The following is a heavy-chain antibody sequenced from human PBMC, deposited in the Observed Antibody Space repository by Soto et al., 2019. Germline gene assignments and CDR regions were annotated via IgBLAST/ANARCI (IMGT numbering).Heavy chain of an antibody. CDR3: ARDVSRQGYHYYYYGMDV. V-gene: IGHV3-21*01. J-gene: IGHJ6*02. D-gene: IGHD6-13*01. Sequence: EVQLVESGGGLVKPGGSLRLSCAASGFTFSSYSMNWVRQAPGKGLEWVSSISSSSSYIYYADSVKGRFTISRGNAKNSLYLQMNSLRAEDTAVYYCARDVSRQGYHYYYYGMDVWGQGTTVTVSS. CDR2: ISSSSSYI. CDR1: GFTFSSYS.